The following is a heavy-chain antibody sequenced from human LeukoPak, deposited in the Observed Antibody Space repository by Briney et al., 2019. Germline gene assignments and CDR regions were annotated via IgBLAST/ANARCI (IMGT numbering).Heavy chain of an antibody. CDR3: ARVQLERHRNPVGWFDP. Sequence: ASVKVSCKASGYTFTGYYMHWVRQAPGQGLEWMGGIIPIFGTANYAQKFQGRVTIIADESTSTAYMELSSLRSEDTAVYYCARVQLERHRNPVGWFDPWGQGTLVTVSS. V-gene: IGHV1-69*13. J-gene: IGHJ5*02. D-gene: IGHD1-1*01. CDR1: GYTFTGYY. CDR2: IIPIFGTA.